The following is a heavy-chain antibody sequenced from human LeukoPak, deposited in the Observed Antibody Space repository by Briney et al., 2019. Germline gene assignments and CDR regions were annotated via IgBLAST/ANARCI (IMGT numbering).Heavy chain of an antibody. V-gene: IGHV3-23*01. CDR3: AKRGVVIRVILVGFHKEAYYFDS. D-gene: IGHD3-22*01. Sequence: PGGSLRLSCAVSGITLSNYGMTWVRQAPGKGLEWVAGISDSGGRTNYAGSVKGRFTISRDNPKNTLYLQMNSLRAEDTAVYFCAKRGVVIRVILVGFHKEAYYFDSWGQGALATVSS. J-gene: IGHJ4*02. CDR1: GITLSNYG. CDR2: ISDSGGRT.